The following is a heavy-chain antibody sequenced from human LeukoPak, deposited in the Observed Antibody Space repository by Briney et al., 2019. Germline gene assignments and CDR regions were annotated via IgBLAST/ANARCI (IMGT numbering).Heavy chain of an antibody. D-gene: IGHD3-9*01. CDR3: ARHFNLKGFAS. Sequence: ASVKVSCKASAYTFTAYYMHWVRQAPGKGLEWMGWINPNSGDTNYAQEFQGRVTMTRDTSIRTVYMELSRLRSDDTAVYYCARHFNLKGFASWGQGTLITVSS. CDR2: INPNSGDT. V-gene: IGHV1-2*02. J-gene: IGHJ4*02. CDR1: AYTFTAYY.